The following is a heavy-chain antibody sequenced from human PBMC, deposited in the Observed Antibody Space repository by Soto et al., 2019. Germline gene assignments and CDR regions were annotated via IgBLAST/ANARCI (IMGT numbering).Heavy chain of an antibody. V-gene: IGHV3-48*01. J-gene: IGHJ3*02. D-gene: IGHD6-19*01. Sequence: GGSLRLSCAASGFTFSSYSMNWVRQAPGKGLEWVSYISSSSSTIYYADSVKGRFTISRDNSKNTLYLQMNSLRAEDTAVYYCARTIAVADTLDAFDIWGQGTMVTVSS. CDR2: ISSSSSTI. CDR1: GFTFSSYS. CDR3: ARTIAVADTLDAFDI.